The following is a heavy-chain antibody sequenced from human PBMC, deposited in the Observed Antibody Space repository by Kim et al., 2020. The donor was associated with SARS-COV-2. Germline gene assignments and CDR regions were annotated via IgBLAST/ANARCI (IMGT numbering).Heavy chain of an antibody. CDR3: ARQGYSYGYGFFDY. V-gene: IGHV5-10-1*01. Sequence: SPSFQGHVTISADKSISTAYLQWSSLKASDTAMYYCARQGYSYGYGFFDYWGQGTLVTVSS. D-gene: IGHD5-18*01. J-gene: IGHJ4*02.